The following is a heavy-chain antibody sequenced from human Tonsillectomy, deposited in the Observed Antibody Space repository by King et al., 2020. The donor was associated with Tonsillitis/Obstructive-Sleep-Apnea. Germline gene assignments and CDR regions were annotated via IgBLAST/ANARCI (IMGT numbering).Heavy chain of an antibody. V-gene: IGHV5-10-1*03. CDR2: IDPSDSYT. J-gene: IGHJ6*02. CDR3: ARLMDTSLVPSGMDV. D-gene: IGHD5-24*01. CDR1: GYSYTSYW. Sequence: VQLVESGAEVKKPGKSLRISCKGSGYSYTSYWISWVRQMPGKGLEWMGRIDPSDSYTNYSPSFQGHVTISADKSISTAYLQWSSLKASDTAMYYCARLMDTSLVPSGMDVWGQGTTVTVSS.